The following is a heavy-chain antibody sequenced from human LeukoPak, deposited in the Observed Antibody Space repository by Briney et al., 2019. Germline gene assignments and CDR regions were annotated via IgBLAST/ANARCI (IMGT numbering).Heavy chain of an antibody. V-gene: IGHV4-39*01. J-gene: IGHJ4*02. CDR2: LYYSGST. CDR1: GDSISSSTYY. D-gene: IGHD5-18*01. CDR3: ARLPTDPHVDTAMVAYFDY. Sequence: SETLSLTCTVSGDSISSSTYYWGWIRQPPGKGLEWIGSLYYSGSTYYNPSLKSRVTISVDTSKNQFSLKLSSVTAADTAVYYCARLPTDPHVDTAMVAYFDYWGQGTLVTVSS.